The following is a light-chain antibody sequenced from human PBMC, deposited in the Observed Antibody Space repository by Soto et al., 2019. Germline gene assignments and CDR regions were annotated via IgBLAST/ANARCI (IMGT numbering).Light chain of an antibody. CDR1: SSNIGSNY. CDR3: AAWDDSLSGSWV. V-gene: IGLV1-47*01. Sequence: QSVLTQPPSASGTPGQRVTISCSGSSSNIGSNYVYWYQQLPGTAPKLLIYRNNQRPSGVPDRFSGSKFGTSASLAISGLRSEDEADYYCAAWDDSLSGSWVFGGGTQLTVL. J-gene: IGLJ3*02. CDR2: RNN.